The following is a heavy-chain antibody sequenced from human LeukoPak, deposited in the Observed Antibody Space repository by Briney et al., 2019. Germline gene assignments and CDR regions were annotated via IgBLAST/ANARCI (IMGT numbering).Heavy chain of an antibody. CDR1: GMTFERYA. D-gene: IGHD1-26*01. CDR2: ISADGKA. Sequence: GGSLRLSCAASGMTFERYAMHWVRQRPGKGLEWVGVISADGKADHADAVKGRFTVSRDNSKDSLSLQMSSLRDEDTALYYCATWAFYHDLDVWGQGTTVIVSS. J-gene: IGHJ6*02. V-gene: IGHV3-43*02. CDR3: ATWAFYHDLDV.